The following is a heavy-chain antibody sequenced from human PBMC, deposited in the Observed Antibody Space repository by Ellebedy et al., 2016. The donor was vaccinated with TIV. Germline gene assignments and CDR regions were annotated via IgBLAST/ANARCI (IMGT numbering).Heavy chain of an antibody. J-gene: IGHJ4*02. CDR1: EFTFSNHW. D-gene: IGHD6-19*01. CDR3: ARGGRDQWLIDY. CDR2: INRDGSSA. Sequence: PGGSLRLSCAASEFTFSNHWMHWVRQAPGKGLVWLSRINRDGSSANYADSVKGRFSISRDNSKNTLYVQMNSLRAEDTAVYYCARGGRDQWLIDYWGQGTLVTVSS. V-gene: IGHV3-74*01.